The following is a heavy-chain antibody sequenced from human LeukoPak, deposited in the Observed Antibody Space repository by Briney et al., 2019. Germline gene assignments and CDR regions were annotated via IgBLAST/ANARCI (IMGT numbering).Heavy chain of an antibody. CDR1: AFTFSSYR. V-gene: IGHV3-21*01. Sequence: NPGRSLRLSYAAPAFTFSSYRMNWLRQAPWKGLQWVSSISSSSSYIYYADSVEGRFTISRDNAKNSLYLQMNSLRAEDTAVYSCAREYCSGGSCYNDAFDIWGQGTMVTVSS. J-gene: IGHJ3*02. CDR3: AREYCSGGSCYNDAFDI. CDR2: ISSSSSYI. D-gene: IGHD2-15*01.